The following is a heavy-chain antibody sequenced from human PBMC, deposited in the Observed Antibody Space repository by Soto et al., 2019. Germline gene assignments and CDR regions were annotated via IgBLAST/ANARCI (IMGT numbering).Heavy chain of an antibody. CDR1: GFTFSSYW. Sequence: EVQLVESGGGLVQPGGSLRLSCAASGFTFSSYWMHWVRQAPGKGLVWVSRINSDGSRTSYADSVKGRFTISRDNAKNTLYLQMNSLRAEGTAVYYCAVAVAGPTAIGYWGQGTLVTVSS. D-gene: IGHD6-19*01. CDR3: AVAVAGPTAIGY. V-gene: IGHV3-74*01. CDR2: INSDGSRT. J-gene: IGHJ4*02.